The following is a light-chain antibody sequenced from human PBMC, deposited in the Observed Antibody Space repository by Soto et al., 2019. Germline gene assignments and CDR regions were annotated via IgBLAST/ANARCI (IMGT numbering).Light chain of an antibody. CDR1: NSDVGSYKY. V-gene: IGLV2-14*03. CDR3: TSYSTSSTLVV. J-gene: IGLJ3*02. Sequence: QSALTQPASVSGSPGQSITIACTGTNSDVGSYKYVSWFQQHPGKAPKLIIYEVSIRPSGVSNRFSGSKSGNTASLTISGLQPEDEAEYYCTSYSTSSTLVVFGGGTQLTVL. CDR2: EVS.